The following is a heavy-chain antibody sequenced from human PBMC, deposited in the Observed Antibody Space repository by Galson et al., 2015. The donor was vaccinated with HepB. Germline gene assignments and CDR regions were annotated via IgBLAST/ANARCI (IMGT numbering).Heavy chain of an antibody. CDR3: ARDGFDVDTAYYYYYGMDV. Sequence: SLRLSCAASGFTFSSYAMHWVRQAPGKGLEWVAVISYDGSNKYYADSVKGRFTISRDNSKNTLYLQMNSLRAEDTAVYYCARDGFDVDTAYYYYYGMDVWGQGTTVTVSS. J-gene: IGHJ6*02. D-gene: IGHD5-18*01. CDR2: ISYDGSNK. CDR1: GFTFSSYA. V-gene: IGHV3-30*04.